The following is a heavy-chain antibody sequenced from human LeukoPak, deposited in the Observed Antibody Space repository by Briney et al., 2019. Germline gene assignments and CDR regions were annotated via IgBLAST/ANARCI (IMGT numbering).Heavy chain of an antibody. V-gene: IGHV3-48*03. Sequence: GGPLRLSCEASGFTFRSYEMTWVRKAPGKGLDWISYISVSGSTIHYSEPVKGRFTISRDNDKNSLYLQMNSLRAEDTAVYYCARDGGAYDRDSSGYYREYNYYHAMDVWGQGTTVTVSS. CDR2: ISVSGSTI. CDR3: ARDGGAYDRDSSGYYREYNYYHAMDV. J-gene: IGHJ6*02. CDR1: GFTFRSYE. D-gene: IGHD3-22*01.